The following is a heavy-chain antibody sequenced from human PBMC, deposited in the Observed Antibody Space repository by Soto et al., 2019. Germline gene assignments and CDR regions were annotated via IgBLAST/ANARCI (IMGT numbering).Heavy chain of an antibody. D-gene: IGHD2-21*02. J-gene: IGHJ6*02. Sequence: SETLSLTCTVSHGSVSSDPFYWTWIRQHPGKGLEWIGYIYYRGNTYYRPSLKSRVSISIDTSQNQFSLRLNSVAAADTAVYYCASGPRRGDVTAVTTWGEQYFYGMNVWGQGTTVTVSS. CDR3: ASGPRRGDVTAVTTWGEQYFYGMNV. CDR2: IYYRGNT. V-gene: IGHV4-31*03. CDR1: HGSVSSDPFY.